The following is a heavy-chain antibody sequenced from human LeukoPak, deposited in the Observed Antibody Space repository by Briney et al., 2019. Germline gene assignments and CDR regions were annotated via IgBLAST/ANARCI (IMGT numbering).Heavy chain of an antibody. D-gene: IGHD6-19*01. V-gene: IGHV3-23*01. Sequence: GGSLRLSCAASGFTFNTNAMSWVRQAPGKGLEWVSAISASGVTTYYADSVKGRFTISRDNSKNTLYLQMNSLRAEDTAVYYCAKGTDSSGWYYFDYWGQGTLVTVSS. J-gene: IGHJ4*02. CDR3: AKGTDSSGWYYFDY. CDR2: ISASGVTT. CDR1: GFTFNTNA.